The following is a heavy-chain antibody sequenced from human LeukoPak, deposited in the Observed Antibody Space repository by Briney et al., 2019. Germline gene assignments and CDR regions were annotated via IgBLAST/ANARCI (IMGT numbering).Heavy chain of an antibody. CDR1: GGTFSRYA. Sequence: SVTVSCKASGGTFSRYAISWVRQAPGQGLEWMGGIIPIFGTANYAQKFQGRVTITADKSTSTAYMELSGLRSEDTAVYYCAAKIPYTAAGWFDPWGQGTLVTVSS. CDR3: AAKIPYTAAGWFDP. V-gene: IGHV1-69*06. D-gene: IGHD6-13*01. J-gene: IGHJ5*02. CDR2: IIPIFGTA.